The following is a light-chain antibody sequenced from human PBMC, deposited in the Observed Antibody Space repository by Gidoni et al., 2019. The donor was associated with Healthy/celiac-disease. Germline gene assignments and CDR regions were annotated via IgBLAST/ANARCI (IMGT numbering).Light chain of an antibody. J-gene: IGLJ2*01. CDR2: GNS. Sequence: QSVLTQPPSVSGAPGQRVTISCTGSSSNIWAGYDVHWYQQLPGTAPKLLIYGNSNRPSVVPDRFSGSKSGTSASLAITGLQAEDEADYYCQSYDSSLSAVVFGGGTKLTVL. CDR3: QSYDSSLSAVV. CDR1: SSNIWAGYD. V-gene: IGLV1-40*01.